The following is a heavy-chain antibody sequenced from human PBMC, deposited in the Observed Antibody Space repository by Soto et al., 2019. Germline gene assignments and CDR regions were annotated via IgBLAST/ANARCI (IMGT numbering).Heavy chain of an antibody. CDR1: GFTLSDYW. J-gene: IGHJ4*02. CDR3: ETLQLAGPDY. CDR2: ISNDGSGT. Sequence: EVQLVESGGDLVQPGGSLRLSCAASGFTLSDYWMHWVRQVPGTGLVWVSRISNDGSGTSYADFVKGRFTISKDDAKNTVYLQINSLSAEDTAVYYCETLQLAGPDYWGQGTLVTVSS. V-gene: IGHV3-74*01. D-gene: IGHD6-19*01.